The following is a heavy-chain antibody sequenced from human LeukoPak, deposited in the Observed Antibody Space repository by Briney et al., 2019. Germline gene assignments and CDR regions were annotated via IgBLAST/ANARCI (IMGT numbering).Heavy chain of an antibody. CDR1: EYSFSSYA. CDR3: ARSLKGPYGNPFDY. CDR2: INAANGDT. V-gene: IGHV1-3*01. J-gene: IGHJ4*02. Sequence: ASVKVSCRTSEYSFSSYAIHWVRQAPGQRLEWMGWINAANGDTKYSQRFQGRITITRDTSASTAFMELSSLRSEDTGLYYCARSLKGPYGNPFDYWGQGTPVTVSS. D-gene: IGHD4-23*01.